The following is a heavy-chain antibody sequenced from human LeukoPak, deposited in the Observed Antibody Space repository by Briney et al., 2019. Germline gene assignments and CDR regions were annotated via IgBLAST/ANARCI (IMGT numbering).Heavy chain of an antibody. Sequence: GSLRLSCAASGFTFSSYDMHWVRQATGKGLEWVSAIGTAGDTYYPGSVKGRFTISRENAKNSLYLQMNSLRAGDTAVYYCARKYGYYGMDVWGQGTTVTVSS. CDR1: GFTFSSYD. D-gene: IGHD2-2*01. J-gene: IGHJ6*02. CDR3: ARKYGYYGMDV. CDR2: IGTAGDT. V-gene: IGHV3-13*01.